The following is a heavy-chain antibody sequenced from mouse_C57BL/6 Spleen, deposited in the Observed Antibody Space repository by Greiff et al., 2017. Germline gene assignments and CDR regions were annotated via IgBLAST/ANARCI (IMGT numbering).Heavy chain of an antibody. CDR3: AIAEIYYDYDEDGSYAMDY. J-gene: IGHJ4*01. Sequence: QVQLQQPGAELVKPGASVKVSCKASGYTFTSYWMHWVKQRPGQGLEWIGRIHPSDSDTNYNQKFKGKATLTVDKSSSTAYMQRSSLTSEDSAVYYCAIAEIYYDYDEDGSYAMDYWGQGTSVTVSS. D-gene: IGHD2-4*01. CDR2: IHPSDSDT. CDR1: GYTFTSYW. V-gene: IGHV1-74*01.